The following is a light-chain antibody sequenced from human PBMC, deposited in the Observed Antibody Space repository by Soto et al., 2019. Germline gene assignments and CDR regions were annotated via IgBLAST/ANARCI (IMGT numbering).Light chain of an antibody. CDR3: QQYNHLYP. Sequence: FKLPLSTSPLSASVGDRVTINCRASQRTSGWLAWYQQTPGKAPKILIYKVSSLERGVPSRFSGSGSETEFTLTISSLQPDDSATYYCQQYNHLYPFGQGTKVDIK. CDR2: KVS. V-gene: IGKV1-5*03. CDR1: QRTSGW. J-gene: IGKJ2*01.